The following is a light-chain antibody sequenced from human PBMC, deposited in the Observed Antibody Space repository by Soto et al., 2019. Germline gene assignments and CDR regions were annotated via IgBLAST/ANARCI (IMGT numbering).Light chain of an antibody. CDR2: KAS. Sequence: DNQMTQSPSSASSSVGEQSTITCRASQGINNWVAWYQQKPGKAPRLLIYKASTLEIGVPSRFSGSGSGTEFTLTISSLQPDDVATYYCQQYNDYSWTFGQGTKVDIK. J-gene: IGKJ1*01. CDR3: QQYNDYSWT. V-gene: IGKV1-5*03. CDR1: QGINNW.